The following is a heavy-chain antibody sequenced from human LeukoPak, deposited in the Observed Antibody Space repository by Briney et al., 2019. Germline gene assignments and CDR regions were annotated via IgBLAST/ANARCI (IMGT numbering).Heavy chain of an antibody. CDR3: ARADIVATSRDWYFDL. D-gene: IGHD5-12*01. CDR2: IYYSGST. Sequence: PSETLSLTCTVSGGSISSSSYYWGWIRQPPGKGLEWIGSIYYSGSTYYNPSLKSRVTISVDTSKNQFSLKLSSVTAADTAVYYCARADIVATSRDWYFDLWGRGTLVTVSS. CDR1: GGSISSSSYY. J-gene: IGHJ2*01. V-gene: IGHV4-39*01.